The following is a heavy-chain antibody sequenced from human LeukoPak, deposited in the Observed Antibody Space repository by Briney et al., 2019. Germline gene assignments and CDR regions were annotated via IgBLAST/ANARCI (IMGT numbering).Heavy chain of an antibody. V-gene: IGHV4-34*01. CDR2: INHSGST. J-gene: IGHJ4*02. CDR3: ASRLLRESREYYFDY. D-gene: IGHD3-10*01. CDR1: GGSFSGYY. Sequence: SETLSLTCAVYGGSFSGYYWSWIRQPPGKGLEWIGEINHSGSTSYNPSLKSRVTISVDTSKNQFSLKLSSVTAADTAVYYCASRLLRESREYYFDYWGQGTLVTVSS.